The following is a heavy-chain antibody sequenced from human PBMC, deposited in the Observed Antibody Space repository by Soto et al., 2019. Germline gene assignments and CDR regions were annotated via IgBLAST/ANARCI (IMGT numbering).Heavy chain of an antibody. CDR1: GFTFTNYA. CDR2: FSSTAAST. V-gene: IGHV3-64D*06. CDR3: VARYCSSTTCYQVDY. Sequence: PGRSLRLSCSASGFTFTNYAIHWIRQAPGKGLGYVSAFSSTAASTYYADSVKGRFTISRDNSKNTVYLQMSSLRSEDSAVYYCVARYCSSTTCYQVDYWGQATLVNVSS. J-gene: IGHJ4*02. D-gene: IGHD2-2*01.